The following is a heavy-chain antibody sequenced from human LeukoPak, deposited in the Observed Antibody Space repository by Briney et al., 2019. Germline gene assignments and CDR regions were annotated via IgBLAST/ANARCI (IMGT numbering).Heavy chain of an antibody. CDR3: ARGRVWFDP. J-gene: IGHJ5*02. V-gene: IGHV3-30*04. CDR1: GFTFSSYA. Sequence: PGGSLRLSCAASGFTFSSYAMHWVRQAPGKGLEWVAVISYDGSNKYYADSVKGRFTISGDNSKNTLYLQMNSLRAEDTAVYYCARGRVWFDPWGQGTLVTVSS. CDR2: ISYDGSNK.